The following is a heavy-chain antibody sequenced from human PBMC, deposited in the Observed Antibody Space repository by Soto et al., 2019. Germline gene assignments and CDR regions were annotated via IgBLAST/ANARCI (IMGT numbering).Heavy chain of an antibody. CDR2: INSDGSST. J-gene: IGHJ4*02. D-gene: IGHD2-15*01. CDR3: ARVYCSGGSCYNLDY. CDR1: GFTFSSYW. Sequence: GGSLRLSCAASGFTFSSYWMHWVRQAPGKGLVWVSRINSDGSSTSYADSVKGRFTISRDNAKNTLYLQMNSLRAEDTAVYYCARVYCSGGSCYNLDYWGQGTLVTVSS. V-gene: IGHV3-74*01.